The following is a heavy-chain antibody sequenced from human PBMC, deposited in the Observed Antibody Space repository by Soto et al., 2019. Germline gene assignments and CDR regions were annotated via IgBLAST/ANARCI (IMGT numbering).Heavy chain of an antibody. CDR1: GFTFSSYS. V-gene: IGHV3-21*01. D-gene: IGHD3-3*01. CDR2: ISSSSSYI. J-gene: IGHJ4*02. Sequence: PGGSLRLSCAASGFTFSSYSMNWVRQAPGKGLEWVSSISSSSSYIYYADSVKGRLTISRDNAKNSLYLQMNSLRAEDTAVYYRARDRAIFGVVGNFDYWGQGTLVTVPQ. CDR3: ARDRAIFGVVGNFDY.